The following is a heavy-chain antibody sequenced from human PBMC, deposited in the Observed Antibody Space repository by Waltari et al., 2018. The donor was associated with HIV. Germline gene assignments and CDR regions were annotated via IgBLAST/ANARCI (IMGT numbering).Heavy chain of an antibody. CDR1: GFTFDDYA. CDR2: ISWNSGSI. J-gene: IGHJ6*02. CDR3: AKESMAGLYYYYGMDV. Sequence: EVHLVESGGGLVQPGRSLRLSCAASGFTFDDYAMHWVRQAPGKGLEWVSGISWNSGSIGYADSVKGRFTISRDNAKNSLYLQMNSLRDEDTALCYCAKESMAGLYYYYGMDVWGQGTTVTVSS. V-gene: IGHV3-9*01. D-gene: IGHD6-19*01.